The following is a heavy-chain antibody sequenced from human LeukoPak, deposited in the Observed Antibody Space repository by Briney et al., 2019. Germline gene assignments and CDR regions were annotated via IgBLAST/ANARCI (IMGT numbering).Heavy chain of an antibody. Sequence: SETLSLTCTVSGGSISSYYWSWIRQPPGKGLEWIGYIYSSGSTNYNPSLSSRVTLSVDTSKNQFSLKLSSVTAADTAVYYCARVAVVRGVIAAYYFDYWGQGTVVTVSS. J-gene: IGHJ4*02. CDR2: IYSSGST. D-gene: IGHD3-10*01. V-gene: IGHV4-59*08. CDR1: GGSISSYY. CDR3: ARVAVVRGVIAAYYFDY.